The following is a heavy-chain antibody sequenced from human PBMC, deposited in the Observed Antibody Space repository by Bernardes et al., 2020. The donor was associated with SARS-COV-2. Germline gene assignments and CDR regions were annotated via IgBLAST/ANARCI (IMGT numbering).Heavy chain of an antibody. CDR2: IKGDGRDH. Sequence: GGSLRPSFVASGFTCSNYRMSWVRQAPGKGLEWVANIKGDGRDHLYLSSVKGRFTISRDNAKNSLYLQMNSLRVEDAAVYCCARVLYDILTAYYFDAFDMWGQGTKVSVSS. V-gene: IGHV3-7*01. CDR1: GFTCSNYR. CDR3: ARVLYDILTAYYFDAFDM. D-gene: IGHD3-9*01. J-gene: IGHJ3*02.